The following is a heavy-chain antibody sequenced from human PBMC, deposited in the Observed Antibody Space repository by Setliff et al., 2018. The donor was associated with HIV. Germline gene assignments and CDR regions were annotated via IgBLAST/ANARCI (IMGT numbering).Heavy chain of an antibody. CDR1: GFTFNSYW. V-gene: IGHV3-74*01. CDR3: GRKLRPGHGMDV. CDR2: VNNDGTDT. D-gene: IGHD3-10*01. Sequence: GGSLRLSCVASGFTFNSYWMYWVRQAPGKGLVCVSRVNNDGTDTIYADSVKGRFTISRDNAKSTGYLQMGSLSADDTAVYDCGRKLRPGHGMDVWGQGTTVTVSS. J-gene: IGHJ6*02.